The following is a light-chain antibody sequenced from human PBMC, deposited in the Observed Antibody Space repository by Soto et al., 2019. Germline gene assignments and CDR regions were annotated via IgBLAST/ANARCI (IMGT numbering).Light chain of an antibody. Sequence: EIVLTQSPGTLSLSPGERATLSCRASQSVSIRYLAWYQQKPGQAPRLFIYAASIRATGIPDRFSGSGSGTDFTLTISRLEPEDFAVYYCQQYGSSLLTFGGGTKVDI. CDR3: QQYGSSLLT. V-gene: IGKV3-20*01. J-gene: IGKJ4*02. CDR2: AAS. CDR1: QSVSIRY.